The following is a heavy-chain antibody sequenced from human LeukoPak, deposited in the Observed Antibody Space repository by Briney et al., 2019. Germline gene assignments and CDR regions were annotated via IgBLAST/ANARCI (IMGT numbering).Heavy chain of an antibody. CDR1: GFTFSSYA. J-gene: IGHJ3*02. Sequence: GGSLRLSCAASGFTFSSYAMNWVRQAPGKGLEWVSTISRSGGSTYYADSVKGRSTISRDNSKSTLYLQMNSLRAEDTAVYYCAKRARYCGGGSCYDDAFDIWGQGTMVTVSS. D-gene: IGHD2-15*01. CDR2: ISRSGGST. CDR3: AKRARYCGGGSCYDDAFDI. V-gene: IGHV3-23*01.